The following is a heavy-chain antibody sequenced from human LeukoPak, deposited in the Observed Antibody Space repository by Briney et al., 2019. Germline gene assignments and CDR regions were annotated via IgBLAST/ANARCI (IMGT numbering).Heavy chain of an antibody. CDR2: IKQDGSEK. Sequence: GGSLRLSCAASGFTFSSYWMSWVRQAPGKGLEWVANIKQDGSEKYYVDSVKGRFTISRDNAKNSLYLQMNSLRAEDTAVYYCARDEYSSSSPSHDYWGQGTLVTVSS. J-gene: IGHJ4*02. D-gene: IGHD6-13*01. CDR1: GFTFSSYW. CDR3: ARDEYSSSSPSHDY. V-gene: IGHV3-7*01.